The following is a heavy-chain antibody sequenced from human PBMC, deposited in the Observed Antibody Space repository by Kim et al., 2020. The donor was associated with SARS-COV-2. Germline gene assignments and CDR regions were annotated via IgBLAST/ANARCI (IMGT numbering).Heavy chain of an antibody. CDR2: GYSSQTT. CDR1: GGSINSFY. J-gene: IGHJ6*02. D-gene: IGHD1-26*01. V-gene: IGHV4-4*07. CDR3: SRSYSTVSSRQGMDV. Sequence: SETLSLTCIVSGGSINSFYWNWIRQPAGKGLEWIGRGYSSQTTTYNPSLKSRVTMSVDTSKHQFSLKLSSVTAADTAVYFCSRSYSTVSSRQGMDVWGQGTTVTVSS.